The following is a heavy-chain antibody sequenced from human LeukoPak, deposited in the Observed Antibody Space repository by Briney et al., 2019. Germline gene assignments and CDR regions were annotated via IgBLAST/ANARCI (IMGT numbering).Heavy chain of an antibody. CDR3: ARGVTTVTNDY. J-gene: IGHJ4*02. Sequence: GASVKVSCKASGGTFSSYAISWVRQAPGQGLEWMGRIIPILGIANYAQKSQGRVTITADKSTSTAYMELSSLRSEDTAVYYCARGVTTVTNDYWGQGTLVTVSS. D-gene: IGHD4-17*01. CDR2: IIPILGIA. CDR1: GGTFSSYA. V-gene: IGHV1-69*04.